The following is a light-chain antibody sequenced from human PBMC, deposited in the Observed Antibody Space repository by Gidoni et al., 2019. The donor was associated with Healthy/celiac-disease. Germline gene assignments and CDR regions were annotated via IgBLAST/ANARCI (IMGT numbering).Light chain of an antibody. Sequence: EIVLTQSPGTLSLSPGERATLSCRASQSVSSSYLAWYQQKPGQAPRLLIYGASSRATGIPDRLSGSGSGTDFTLTISRLEPEDFAVYYCQQYGSSGTFXQXTKVEIK. CDR3: QQYGSSGT. V-gene: IGKV3-20*01. CDR2: GAS. J-gene: IGKJ1*01. CDR1: QSVSSSY.